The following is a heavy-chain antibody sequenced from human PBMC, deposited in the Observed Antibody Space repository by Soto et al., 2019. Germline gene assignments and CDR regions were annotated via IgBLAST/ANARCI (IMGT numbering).Heavy chain of an antibody. CDR3: ARVGSTRESDY. CDR2: ISCSSSYI. J-gene: IGHJ4*02. V-gene: IGHV3-21*01. Sequence: GGSLRLSCAASGFTFSSYSMNWVRQAPGKGLEWVSSISCSSSYIYYADSVKGRFTISRDNAKNSLYLQMNSLRAEDTAVYYCARVGSTRESDYWGQGTLVTVSS. CDR1: GFTFSSYS. D-gene: IGHD6-6*01.